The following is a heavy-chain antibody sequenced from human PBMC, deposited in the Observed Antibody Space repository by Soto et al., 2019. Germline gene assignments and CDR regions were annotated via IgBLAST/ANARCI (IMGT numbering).Heavy chain of an antibody. CDR3: AKGGGSCCFDN. V-gene: IGHV3-23*01. D-gene: IGHD2-15*01. CDR2: ISGSGGNST. CDR1: GFTFSTNA. Sequence: EVQLLESGGGLVQPGGSLRLSCAASGFTFSTNAMSWVRQAPGKGLEWVSAISGSGGNSTFYGDSVKGRFTISRDNSKNTLYLQMNSLGAEDTAVYYCAKGGGSCCFDNWGQGTLVTVSS. J-gene: IGHJ4*02.